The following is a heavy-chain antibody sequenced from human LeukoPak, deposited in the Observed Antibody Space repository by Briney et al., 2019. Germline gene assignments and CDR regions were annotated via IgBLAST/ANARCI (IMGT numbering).Heavy chain of an antibody. CDR2: INHSGST. V-gene: IGHV4-39*07. CDR3: ARVLGPLDY. Sequence: SETLSLTCTVSGVSVSSGSYYWSWLRQPPGKGLEWIGEINHSGSTNYNPSLRSRVTISVDTSKNQFSLKLSSVTAADTAVYYCARVLGPLDYWGQGTLVTVSS. J-gene: IGHJ4*02. CDR1: GVSVSSGSYY.